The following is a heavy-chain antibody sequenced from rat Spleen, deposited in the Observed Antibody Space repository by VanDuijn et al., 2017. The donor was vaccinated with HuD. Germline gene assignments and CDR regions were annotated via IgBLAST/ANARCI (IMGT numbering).Heavy chain of an antibody. CDR1: GFTFSNFD. CDR3: TTVVGDSYWYFDF. Sequence: EVQLVESGGGLVQPGRSMKLSCAASGFTFSNFDMAWVRQAPTKGLEWVTSINYDGSSTYYRDSVKGRFTISRDDAKSTLKLQMDSLRSEDTATYYCTTVVGDSYWYFDFWGPGTMVTVSS. D-gene: IGHD4-2*01. J-gene: IGHJ1*01. CDR2: INYDGSST. V-gene: IGHV5-20*01.